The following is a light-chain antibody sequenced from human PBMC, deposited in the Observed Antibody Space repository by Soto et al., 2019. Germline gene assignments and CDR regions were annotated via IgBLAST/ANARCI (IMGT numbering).Light chain of an antibody. CDR2: EVS. V-gene: IGLV2-14*01. CDR1: SSDVGAYNY. Sequence: QSALTQPASVSGSPGQSVTISCTGTSSDVGAYNYVSSYQQHPGKAPKLMIYEVSNRPSGVSNRFSGSKSGNTASLTISGLQAEDEADYYCNSYTGSSTRFVFGTGTKLTVL. J-gene: IGLJ1*01. CDR3: NSYTGSSTRFV.